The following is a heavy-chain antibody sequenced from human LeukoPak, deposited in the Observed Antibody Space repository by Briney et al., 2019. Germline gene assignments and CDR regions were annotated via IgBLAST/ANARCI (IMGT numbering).Heavy chain of an antibody. J-gene: IGHJ6*02. D-gene: IGHD4-17*01. CDR2: MSGSGGST. CDR1: GFTFSSYP. V-gene: IGHV3-23*01. Sequence: GGSLRLSCAASGFTFSSYPMSWVRQAPGKGLEWVSSMSGSGGSTYYADSVKGRFTISRDDSKNTLYLQMNSLRAEDTAVYYCARVRYGELDVWGQGTTVTVSS. CDR3: ARVRYGELDV.